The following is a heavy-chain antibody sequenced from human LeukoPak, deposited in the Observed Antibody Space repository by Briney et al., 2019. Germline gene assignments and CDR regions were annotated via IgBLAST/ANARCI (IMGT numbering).Heavy chain of an antibody. Sequence: GGSPRLSCTASGFTFGDYAMSWVRQAPGKGLEWVGFIRSKAYGGTTEYAASVKGRFTISRDDSKSIAYLQINSLKTEDTAVYYCTRDLIYYYGSGSYYRAVGYYYYGMDVWGQGTTVTVSS. CDR3: TRDLIYYYGSGSYYRAVGYYYYGMDV. CDR1: GFTFGDYA. D-gene: IGHD3-10*01. J-gene: IGHJ6*02. V-gene: IGHV3-49*04. CDR2: IRSKAYGGTT.